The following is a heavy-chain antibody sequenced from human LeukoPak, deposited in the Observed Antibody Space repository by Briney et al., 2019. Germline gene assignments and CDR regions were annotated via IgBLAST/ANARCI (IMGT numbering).Heavy chain of an antibody. CDR1: GFTFSSYG. CDR2: ISYDGSNK. D-gene: IGHD6-13*01. Sequence: GSLRLSCAASGFTFSSYGMHWVRQAPGKGLEWVAVISYDGSNKYYADSVKGRFTISRDNAKNTLYLQMNSLRAEDTAVYYCARDDYSSSFYDYWGQGTLVTVSS. V-gene: IGHV3-30*03. CDR3: ARDDYSSSFYDY. J-gene: IGHJ4*02.